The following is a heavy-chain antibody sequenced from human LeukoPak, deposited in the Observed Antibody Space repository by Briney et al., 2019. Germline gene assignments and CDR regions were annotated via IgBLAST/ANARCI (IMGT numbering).Heavy chain of an antibody. J-gene: IGHJ4*02. V-gene: IGHV3-23*01. Sequence: GGSLRLSCAASGFTFNNYAMSWVRQAPGKGLEWVSAISSNGGSTYYADSVKGRFTISRDNSKNTLFLQMNSLRAEDTAVYYCAKSYYDSGSYGYRTFDYWGQGTLVTVSS. CDR2: ISSNGGST. CDR1: GFTFNNYA. CDR3: AKSYYDSGSYGYRTFDY. D-gene: IGHD3-10*01.